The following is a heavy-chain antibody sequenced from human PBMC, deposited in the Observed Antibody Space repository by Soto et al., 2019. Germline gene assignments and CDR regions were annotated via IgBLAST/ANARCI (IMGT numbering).Heavy chain of an antibody. Sequence: QVQLVESGGGVVQPGRSLRLSCAASGFTFSSYGMHWVRQAPGKGLERVAVISYDGSNKYYADSVKGRFTISRDNSKNTLYLQMNNLRAEDTAVYYCASRSGYSYGLSAYGGYYYGMDVWGQGTTVTVSS. CDR2: ISYDGSNK. CDR3: ASRSGYSYGLSAYGGYYYGMDV. V-gene: IGHV3-30*03. CDR1: GFTFSSYG. D-gene: IGHD5-18*01. J-gene: IGHJ6*02.